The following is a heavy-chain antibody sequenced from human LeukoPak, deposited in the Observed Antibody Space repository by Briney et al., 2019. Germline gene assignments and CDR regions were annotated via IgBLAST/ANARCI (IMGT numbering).Heavy chain of an antibody. J-gene: IGHJ3*02. D-gene: IGHD3-3*01. Sequence: SETLSLTCTVSGGSISSYYWSWIRQPPGKALEWIGSIYYSGSTYYNPSLKSRVTISVDTSKNQFSLKLSSVTAADTAVYYCARPPYDFWSGYYPAFDIWGQGTMVTVSS. V-gene: IGHV4-59*05. CDR3: ARPPYDFWSGYYPAFDI. CDR1: GGSISSYY. CDR2: IYYSGST.